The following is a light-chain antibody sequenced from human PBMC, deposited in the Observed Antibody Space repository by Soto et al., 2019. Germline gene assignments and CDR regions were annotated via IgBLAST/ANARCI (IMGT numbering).Light chain of an antibody. CDR2: AAP. V-gene: IGKV1-9*01. J-gene: IGKJ5*01. CDR1: QGIDTS. CDR3: QQLHGYTIT. Sequence: ILLTQSPSSLSASVGDRVTITCRASQGIDTSLAWYQQKPGKAPKLVIYAAPNFQSGVPSRFSGSGSGTHFTLTISSLQHEDFATYYGQQLHGYTITFGQGTRLENK.